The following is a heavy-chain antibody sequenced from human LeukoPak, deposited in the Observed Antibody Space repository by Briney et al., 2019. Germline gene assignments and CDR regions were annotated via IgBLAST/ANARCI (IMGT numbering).Heavy chain of an antibody. CDR1: GFTLSNYG. CDR3: AELGITMIGGV. CDR2: MSYDGSYK. J-gene: IGHJ6*04. D-gene: IGHD3-10*02. V-gene: IGHV3-30*18. Sequence: GGSLRLSCAASGFTLSNYGMHWVRQAPGKGLEWVAVMSYDGSYKYYADSVKGRFTISRDNSKNMLYLQMNSLRAEDTAVYYCAELGITMIGGVWGKGTTVTISS.